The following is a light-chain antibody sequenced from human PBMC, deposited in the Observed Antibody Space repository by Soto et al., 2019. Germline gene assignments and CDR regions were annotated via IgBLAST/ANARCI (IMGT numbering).Light chain of an antibody. CDR3: SSYTSRHVV. V-gene: IGLV2-14*01. Sequence: QSALTQPASVSGSPGQSITISCTGTSSDVGGYNYVSWYQQHPGKAPKLMIYDVSNRPSGVSNRFSGSKSGNTASLTISGRQAEDEADYYCSSYTSRHVVFGGGTKLTVL. CDR1: SSDVGGYNY. CDR2: DVS. J-gene: IGLJ2*01.